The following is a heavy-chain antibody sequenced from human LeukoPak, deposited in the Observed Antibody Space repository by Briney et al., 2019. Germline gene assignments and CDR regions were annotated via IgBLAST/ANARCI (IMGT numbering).Heavy chain of an antibody. V-gene: IGHV4-38-2*02. J-gene: IGHJ6*03. CDR1: GYSISSGYY. Sequence: SETLSLTCTVSGYSISSGYYWGWIRQPPGKGLEWIGSIYHSGSTYYNPSLKSRVTISVDTSKNQFSLKLSSVTAADTAVYYCAREGVATTYYYYYMDVWGKGTTVTVSS. D-gene: IGHD5-12*01. CDR2: IYHSGST. CDR3: AREGVATTYYYYYMDV.